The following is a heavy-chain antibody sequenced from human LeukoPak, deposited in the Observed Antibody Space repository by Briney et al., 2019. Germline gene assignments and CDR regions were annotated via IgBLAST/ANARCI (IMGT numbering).Heavy chain of an antibody. CDR1: RFTFSSYG. CDR2: ISGSGGST. Sequence: GGSLRLSCAASRFTFSSYGMHWVRQAPGKGLEWVSAISGSGGSTYYADSVKGRFTISRDNSKNTLYLQMNSLRAEDTAVYYCAKDLVMVRGVAFDYWGQGTLVTVSS. D-gene: IGHD3-10*01. CDR3: AKDLVMVRGVAFDY. J-gene: IGHJ4*02. V-gene: IGHV3-23*01.